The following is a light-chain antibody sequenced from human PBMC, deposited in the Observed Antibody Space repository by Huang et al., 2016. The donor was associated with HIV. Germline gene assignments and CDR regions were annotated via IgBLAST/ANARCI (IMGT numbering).Light chain of an antibody. Sequence: DIQMTQSPSTLSASVGDRVTITCRASQSISSWLAWYQQKPGKAPKLLIYDASTLDSGVPSRFSGSGSGTEFTLTISNLQPDNFATYYCQQYNSYGYTFGQGTKLEIK. J-gene: IGKJ2*01. V-gene: IGKV1-5*01. CDR2: DAS. CDR3: QQYNSYGYT. CDR1: QSISSW.